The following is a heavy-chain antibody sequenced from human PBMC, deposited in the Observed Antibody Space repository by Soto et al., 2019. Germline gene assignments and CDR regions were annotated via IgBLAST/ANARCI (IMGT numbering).Heavy chain of an antibody. CDR3: AREEYSSGWYDY. Sequence: SETLSLTCTVSGGSISSGDYYWSWIRQPPGKGLEWIGYIYYSGSTYYNPSLKSRVTISVYTSKNQFFLKLSSVTAADTAVYYCAREEYSSGWYDYWGQGTLVTVSS. CDR1: GGSISSGDYY. D-gene: IGHD6-19*01. V-gene: IGHV4-30-4*01. CDR2: IYYSGST. J-gene: IGHJ4*02.